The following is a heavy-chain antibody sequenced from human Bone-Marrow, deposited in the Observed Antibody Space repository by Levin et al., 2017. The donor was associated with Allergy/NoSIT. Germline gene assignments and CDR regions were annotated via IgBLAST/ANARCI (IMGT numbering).Heavy chain of an antibody. Sequence: LSLTCAASGFTFSSYSLNWVRQAPGKGLEWVSYISPTGDTKIYADSVKGRFTISRDTAKNSLYLQMSSLRVDDTAVYFCARESRFGEPLDYWGQGTLVTVSS. CDR3: ARESRFGEPLDY. CDR2: ISPTGDTK. J-gene: IGHJ4*02. CDR1: GFTFSSYS. D-gene: IGHD3-10*01. V-gene: IGHV3-48*01.